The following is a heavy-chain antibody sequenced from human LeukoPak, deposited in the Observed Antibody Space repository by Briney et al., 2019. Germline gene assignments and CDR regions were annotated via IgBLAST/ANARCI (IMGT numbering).Heavy chain of an antibody. V-gene: IGHV1-18*01. D-gene: IGHD1-26*01. Sequence: ASVTVSCKASGYTFISYGISWVRHAPGQGLEWMGWISGYNGNTNYAQKFQGRVTMTTDTSTSTAYLELRRLRSDDTAIYYCARDMSGTYSFDYWGQGTLVTVSS. CDR3: ARDMSGTYSFDY. CDR1: GYTFISYG. J-gene: IGHJ4*02. CDR2: ISGYNGNT.